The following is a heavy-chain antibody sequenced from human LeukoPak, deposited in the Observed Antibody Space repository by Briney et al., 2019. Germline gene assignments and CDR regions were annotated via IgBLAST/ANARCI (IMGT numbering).Heavy chain of an antibody. D-gene: IGHD2-2*01. CDR3: ARQGTYCSSTSCSVWFDP. CDR2: IYPGDSDT. Sequence: GESLKISCKGSGYSFTSYWIGWVRQMPGKGLEWMGIIYPGDSDTRYSPSFQGQVTISADKSISTAYLQWSSLKASDTAMYYCARQGTYCSSTSCSVWFDPWGQGTLVTASS. J-gene: IGHJ5*02. CDR1: GYSFTSYW. V-gene: IGHV5-51*01.